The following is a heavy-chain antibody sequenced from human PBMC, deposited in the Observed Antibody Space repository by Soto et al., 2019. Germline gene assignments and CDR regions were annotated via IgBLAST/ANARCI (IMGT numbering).Heavy chain of an antibody. Sequence: PSETLSLTCAVYGGSFSGYYWSWIRQPPGKGLEWIGEINHSGRTNYNPSLKSRVTISVDTSKNQFSLKLSSVTAADTAVYYCARCSGGSRYPYYYYGMDVWGQGTTVTVSS. V-gene: IGHV4-34*01. CDR2: INHSGRT. J-gene: IGHJ6*02. D-gene: IGHD2-15*01. CDR1: GGSFSGYY. CDR3: ARCSGGSRYPYYYYGMDV.